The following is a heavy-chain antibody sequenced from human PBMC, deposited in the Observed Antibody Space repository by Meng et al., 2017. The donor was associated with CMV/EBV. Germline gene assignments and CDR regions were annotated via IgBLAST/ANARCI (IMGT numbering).Heavy chain of an antibody. CDR1: GGSFSGYY. V-gene: IGHV4-34*01. CDR2: INHSGST. Sequence: SETLSLTCVVYGGSFSGYYWSWIRQTPGKGLEWIGEINHSGSTNYNPSLKGRVTILVDTSKNQFSLKLSSVTAADTAVYYCARDTIVVVPAASGGFDYWGQGTLVTVSS. J-gene: IGHJ4*02. CDR3: ARDTIVVVPAASGGFDY. D-gene: IGHD2-2*01.